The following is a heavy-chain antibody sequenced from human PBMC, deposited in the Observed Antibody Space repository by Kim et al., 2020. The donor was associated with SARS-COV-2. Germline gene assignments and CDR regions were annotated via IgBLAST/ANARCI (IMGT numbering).Heavy chain of an antibody. CDR2: IWYDGSNK. V-gene: IGHV3-33*06. CDR1: GFTFSSYG. Sequence: GGSLRLSCAASGFTFSSYGMHWVRQAPGKGLEWVAVIWYDGSNKYYADSVKGRFTISRDNSKNTLYLQMNSLRAEDTAVYYCAKEGGSGSLPHWGQGTLVTVSS. D-gene: IGHD3-10*01. CDR3: AKEGGSGSLPH. J-gene: IGHJ4*02.